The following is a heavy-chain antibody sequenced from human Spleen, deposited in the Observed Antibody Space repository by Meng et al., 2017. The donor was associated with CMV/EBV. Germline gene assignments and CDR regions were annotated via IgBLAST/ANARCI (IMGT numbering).Heavy chain of an antibody. CDR2: IFYSGST. CDR3: ARDDANYYGSGNGMDV. J-gene: IGHJ6*02. V-gene: IGHV4-61*01. CDR1: GGSVSSRSYY. D-gene: IGHD3-10*01. Sequence: GSLRLSCTVSGGSVSSRSYYWSWIRQPPGKGLEWIGYIFYSGSTNYNPSLKSRVTISVDTSKNQFSLKLSSVTAADTAVYYCARDDANYYGSGNGMDVWGQGTTVTVSS.